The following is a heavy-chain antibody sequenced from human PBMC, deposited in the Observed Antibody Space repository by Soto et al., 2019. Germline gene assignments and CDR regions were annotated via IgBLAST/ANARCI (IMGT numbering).Heavy chain of an antibody. CDR1: GYTFTGYY. J-gene: IGHJ4*02. Sequence: VSMQVSCKASGYTFTGYYMHWVRQAPGQGLEWMGWINPNSGGTNYAQKFQGRVTMTRDTSISTAYMELSRLRSDDTAVYDCARVTMQLYWGQGILVTV. D-gene: IGHD1-1*01. CDR2: INPNSGGT. CDR3: ARVTMQLY. V-gene: IGHV1-2*02.